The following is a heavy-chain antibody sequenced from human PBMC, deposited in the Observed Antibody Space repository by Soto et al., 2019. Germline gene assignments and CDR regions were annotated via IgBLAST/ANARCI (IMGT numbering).Heavy chain of an antibody. Sequence: ASVKVSCKASGYTFTSHYIHWVRQAPGQGLEWMGIISPAGGTTTYAQRVQDRVTMTRDTSTSTVYMELSSLRSEDTAMYYCARDLLRAGTGAYFDSWGQGTLVTVSS. D-gene: IGHD6-13*01. V-gene: IGHV1-46*01. CDR3: ARDLLRAGTGAYFDS. CDR1: GYTFTSHY. J-gene: IGHJ4*02. CDR2: ISPAGGTT.